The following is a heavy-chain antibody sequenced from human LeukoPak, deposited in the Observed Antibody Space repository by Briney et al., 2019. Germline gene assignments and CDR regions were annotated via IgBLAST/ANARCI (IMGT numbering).Heavy chain of an antibody. CDR1: GFTFSSYS. V-gene: IGHV3-21*01. CDR3: ARAVSGWPPRDY. D-gene: IGHD6-19*01. Sequence: GGSLRLSCAASGFTFSSYSMNWVRQAPGKGLEWVSSISSSSSYIYYADSVKGRFTISRDNAKNSLYLQMNSLRAEDTAVYYCARAVSGWPPRDYWGQGTLVTVSS. J-gene: IGHJ4*02. CDR2: ISSSSSYI.